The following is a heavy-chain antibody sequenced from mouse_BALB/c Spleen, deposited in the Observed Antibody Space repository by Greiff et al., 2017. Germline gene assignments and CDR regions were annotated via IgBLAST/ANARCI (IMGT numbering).Heavy chain of an antibody. Sequence: EVQGVESGGGLVQPGGSRKLSCAASGFTFSSFGMHWVRQAPEKGLEWVAYISSGSSTIYYADTVKGRFTISRDNPKNTLFLQMTSLRSEDTAMNYCERAHPEPYSFDYWGQGTTLTVSS. D-gene: IGHD1-1*01. V-gene: IGHV5-17*02. CDR1: GFTFSSFG. J-gene: IGHJ2*01. CDR2: ISSGSSTI. CDR3: ERAHPEPYSFDY.